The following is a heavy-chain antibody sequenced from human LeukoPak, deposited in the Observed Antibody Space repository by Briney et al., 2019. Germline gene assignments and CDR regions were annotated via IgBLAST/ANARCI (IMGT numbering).Heavy chain of an antibody. CDR1: EFSVGSNY. CDR3: ASGWYKWYFDY. J-gene: IGHJ4*02. V-gene: IGHV3-66*01. D-gene: IGHD6-19*01. Sequence: PGGSLRLSCAASEFSVGSNYMTWVRQAPGKGLEWVSLIYSGGSTYYADSVKGRFTISRDNAKNSLYLQMNSLRAEDTAVYYCASGWYKWYFDYWGQGTLVTVSS. CDR2: IYSGGST.